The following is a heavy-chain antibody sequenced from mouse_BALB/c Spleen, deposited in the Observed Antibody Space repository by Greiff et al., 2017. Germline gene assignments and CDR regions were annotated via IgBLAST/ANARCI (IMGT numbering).Heavy chain of an antibody. J-gene: IGHJ3*01. CDR1: GYTFTSYW. V-gene: IGHV1-69*02. Sequence: VQLQQPGAELVRPGASVKLSCKASGYTFTSYWINWVKQRPGQGLEWIGNIYPSDSYTNYNQKFKDKATLTVDKSSSTAYMQLSSPTSEDSAVYYCTSSSTMITTDWFAYWGQGTLVTVSA. CDR2: IYPSDSYT. CDR3: TSSSTMITTDWFAY. D-gene: IGHD2-4*01.